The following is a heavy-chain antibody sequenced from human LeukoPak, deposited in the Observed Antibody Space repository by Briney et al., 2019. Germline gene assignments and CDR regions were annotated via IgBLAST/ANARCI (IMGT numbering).Heavy chain of an antibody. Sequence: ASVKVSCKASGYTFTGYYMHWVRQAPGQGLEWMGWINPNSGGTNYAQKFQGRVTMTRGTSISTAYMELSRLRSDDTAVYYCARERRYCSSTSCYTYAFDIWGQGTMVTVSS. D-gene: IGHD2-2*02. V-gene: IGHV1-2*02. CDR3: ARERRYCSSTSCYTYAFDI. CDR2: INPNSGGT. J-gene: IGHJ3*02. CDR1: GYTFTGYY.